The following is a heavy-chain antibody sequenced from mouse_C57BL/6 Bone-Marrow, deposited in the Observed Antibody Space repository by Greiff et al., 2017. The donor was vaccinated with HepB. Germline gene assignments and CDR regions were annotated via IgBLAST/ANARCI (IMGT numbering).Heavy chain of an antibody. J-gene: IGHJ4*01. V-gene: IGHV1-15*01. CDR3: TRVDTYAMDY. CDR1: GYTFTDYE. CDR2: IDPETGGT. Sequence: VQLQESGAELVRPGASVTLSCKASGYTFTDYEMHWVKQTPVHGLEWIGAIDPETGGTAYNQKFKGKAILTADKSSSTAYMELRSLTSEDSAVYYCTRVDTYAMDYWGQGTSVTVSS.